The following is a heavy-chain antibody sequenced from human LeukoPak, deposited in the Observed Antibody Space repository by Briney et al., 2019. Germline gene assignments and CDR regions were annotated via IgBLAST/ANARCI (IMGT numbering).Heavy chain of an antibody. D-gene: IGHD5-12*01. CDR2: IYTSGST. Sequence: SETLSLTCTVSGGSISSGSYYWSWIRQPAGKGLEWIGRIYTSGSTNYNPSLKSRVTISVDTSKNQFSLKLSSVTAADTAVYYCARDRGYSGYDSNYYFDYWGQGTLVTVSS. J-gene: IGHJ4*02. CDR1: GGSISSGSYY. V-gene: IGHV4-61*02. CDR3: ARDRGYSGYDSNYYFDY.